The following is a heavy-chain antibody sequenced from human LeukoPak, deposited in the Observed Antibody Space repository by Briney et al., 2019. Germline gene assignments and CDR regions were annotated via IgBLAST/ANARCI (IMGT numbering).Heavy chain of an antibody. CDR1: GGTFSSYA. D-gene: IGHD6-19*01. CDR3: ARDHGYSSGWSTFDY. V-gene: IGHV1-69*05. CDR2: IIPIFGTA. J-gene: IGHJ4*02. Sequence: ASLKVSCKAPGGTFSSYAISWVRQAPGHGLEWMGRIIPIFGTANYAQKFQGRVTITTDESTSTAYMELSSLRSEDTAVYYCARDHGYSSGWSTFDYWGQGTLVTVSS.